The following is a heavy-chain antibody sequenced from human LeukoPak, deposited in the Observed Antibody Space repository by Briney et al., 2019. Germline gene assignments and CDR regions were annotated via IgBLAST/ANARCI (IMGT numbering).Heavy chain of an antibody. CDR3: ARHIGGGIEDMDV. Sequence: GASVKVSCKASGYTFTGYYMHWVRQAPGQGLEWMGWINPNSGGSNYAQKFQGRVTMTRDTSISTAYMELSRLRSDDTAVYYCARHIGGGIEDMDVWGKGTKVTVSS. D-gene: IGHD3-16*02. CDR1: GYTFTGYY. CDR2: INPNSGGS. J-gene: IGHJ6*03. V-gene: IGHV1-2*02.